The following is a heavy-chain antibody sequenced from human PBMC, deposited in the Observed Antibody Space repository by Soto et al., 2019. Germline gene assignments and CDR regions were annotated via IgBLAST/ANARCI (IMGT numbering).Heavy chain of an antibody. Sequence: SETLSLTCAVSGGSLSGSHWSWIRQPPGKGPEWIGEISHTGSTSYNPSLKGRVTISVATSKSQYSLKLTSVTAADTAVYYCARAHIEWGQGTLVTVSS. J-gene: IGHJ4*02. CDR2: ISHTGST. CDR1: GGSLSGSH. CDR3: ARAHIE. D-gene: IGHD3-10*02. V-gene: IGHV4-34*01.